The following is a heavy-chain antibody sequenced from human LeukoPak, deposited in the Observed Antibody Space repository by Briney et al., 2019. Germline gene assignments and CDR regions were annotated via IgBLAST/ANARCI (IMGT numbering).Heavy chain of an antibody. V-gene: IGHV3-30-3*01. D-gene: IGHD6-19*01. CDR2: ISYDGSNK. CDR3: ARTFYSSGTGVPIYY. CDR1: GFTFSSYA. J-gene: IGHJ4*02. Sequence: GGSLRLSCAASGFTFSSYAMHWVRQAPGKGLEWVAVISYDGSNKYYADSVKGRFTISRDNSKNTLYLQMNSLRAEDTAVYYCARTFYSSGTGVPIYYWGQGTLVTVSS.